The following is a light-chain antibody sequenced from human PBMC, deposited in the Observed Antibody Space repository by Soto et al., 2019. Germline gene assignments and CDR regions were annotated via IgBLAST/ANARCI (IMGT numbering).Light chain of an antibody. Sequence: EIVMTQSPATLSVSPGERATLSCRANQSVSSNLAWYQQKPGQAPRLLIYAASTRATGIPARFSGSGSGTEFILTINSLQSEDFAVYYCQQYSTWPPITFGQGTRLEIQ. CDR1: QSVSSN. J-gene: IGKJ5*01. CDR2: AAS. V-gene: IGKV3-15*01. CDR3: QQYSTWPPIT.